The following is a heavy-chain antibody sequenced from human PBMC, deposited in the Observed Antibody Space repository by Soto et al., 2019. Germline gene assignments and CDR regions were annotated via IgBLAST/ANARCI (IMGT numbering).Heavy chain of an antibody. CDR3: AREYTAWPLAYGLDV. J-gene: IGHJ6*02. CDR1: GFSFSSYV. V-gene: IGHV3-33*01. Sequence: GGSLRLSCAASGFSFSSYVMHWVRQAPGKGLEWVANIWYDGGQQWYADSVKGRFTISRDNAKNSVSLQMNSLRAEDTAVYYCAREYTAWPLAYGLDVWGQGTTVTVSS. D-gene: IGHD2-2*02. CDR2: IWYDGGQQ.